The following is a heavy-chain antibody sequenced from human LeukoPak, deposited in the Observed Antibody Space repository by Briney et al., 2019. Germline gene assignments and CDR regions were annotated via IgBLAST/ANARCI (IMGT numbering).Heavy chain of an antibody. CDR1: GGSFSGYY. Sequence: PSETLSLTCAVYGGSFSGYYWSWIRQPPGKGLEWIGEINHSGSTNYNPSLKRRVTISVDTSKNQFSLKLSSVTAADTAVYYCARYPPNYGDYDYYFDYWGQGTLVTVSS. V-gene: IGHV4-34*01. J-gene: IGHJ4*02. CDR3: ARYPPNYGDYDYYFDY. CDR2: INHSGST. D-gene: IGHD4-17*01.